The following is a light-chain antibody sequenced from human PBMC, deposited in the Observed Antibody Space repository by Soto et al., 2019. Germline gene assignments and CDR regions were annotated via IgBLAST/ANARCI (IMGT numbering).Light chain of an antibody. Sequence: EIVLTQSPGTLSLSPGERATLSCRASQSVSSSYLAWYQQKPGQAPRLLIYGASSRATGIPDRFSGGGSGTDFTLTISRLGPEFLAVYYFQHYVGPPPLSFGGGTRVETK. V-gene: IGKV3-20*01. CDR3: QHYVGPPPLS. CDR1: QSVSSSY. J-gene: IGKJ4*01. CDR2: GAS.